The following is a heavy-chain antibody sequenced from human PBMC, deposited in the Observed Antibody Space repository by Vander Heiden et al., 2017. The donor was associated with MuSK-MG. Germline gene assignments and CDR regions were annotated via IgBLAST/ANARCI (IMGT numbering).Heavy chain of an antibody. CDR3: ARGGEPTFNYDGSGIVEFDP. D-gene: IGHD3-22*01. CDR2: MNPNSGKA. J-gene: IGHJ5*02. Sequence: QVQLVQSGAEVKKTGASVKVSCKASGYSFSSYEINWVRQAAGEGLEWMGWMNPNSGKAGYAQKFQDRVNMTRDTSISTAYMELSSLRYDDTAVYYCARGGEPTFNYDGSGIVEFDPWGKGTLGPVSS. V-gene: IGHV1-8*02. CDR1: GYSFSSYE.